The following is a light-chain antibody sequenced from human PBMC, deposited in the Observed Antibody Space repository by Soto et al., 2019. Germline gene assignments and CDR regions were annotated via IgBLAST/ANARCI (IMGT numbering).Light chain of an antibody. CDR2: DAS. V-gene: IGKV3-11*01. CDR3: QQRSNWPPRFT. Sequence: EIVLTQSPATLSLSPGERATLSCRASQSVSSYLAWYQQKPGQAPRLLIYDASNRATGIPARFSGSGSGTDFTLTIISLEPEDFAVNYCQQRSNWPPRFTFGPGTKVDIK. J-gene: IGKJ3*01. CDR1: QSVSSY.